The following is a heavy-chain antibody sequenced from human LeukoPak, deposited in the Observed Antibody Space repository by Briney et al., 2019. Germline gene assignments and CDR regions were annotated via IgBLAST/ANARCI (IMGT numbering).Heavy chain of an antibody. V-gene: IGHV3-7*01. D-gene: IGHD5-12*01. J-gene: IGHJ3*02. Sequence: PGGSLRLSCAASGFTFSSYWMSWVRQAPGKGLKWVANIKQDGSEKYYVDSVKGRFTISRDNAKNSLYLQMNSLRAEDTAVYYCATWDIVATIWVDAFDIWGQGTMVTVSS. CDR3: ATWDIVATIWVDAFDI. CDR2: IKQDGSEK. CDR1: GFTFSSYW.